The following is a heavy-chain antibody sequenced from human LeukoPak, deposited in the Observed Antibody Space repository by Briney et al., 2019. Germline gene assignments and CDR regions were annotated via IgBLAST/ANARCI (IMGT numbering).Heavy chain of an antibody. CDR3: AKKYMGGYFDY. CDR2: ISYDGSNK. Sequence: GGSLRLSCAASGFTFSSYGMHWVRQAPGKGLEWVAVISYDGSNKYYADSVKGRFTISRDNSKNTLYLQMNSLRAEDTAVYYCAKKYMGGYFDYWGQGTLVTVSS. CDR1: GFTFSSYG. V-gene: IGHV3-30*18. J-gene: IGHJ4*02. D-gene: IGHD3-16*01.